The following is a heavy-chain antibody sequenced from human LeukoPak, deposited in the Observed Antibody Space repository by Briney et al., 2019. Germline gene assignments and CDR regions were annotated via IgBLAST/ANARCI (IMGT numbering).Heavy chain of an antibody. CDR3: ARSHSSGHDY. D-gene: IGHD3-22*01. Sequence: ASVKVSCKASGYTFTSYDSNGVRQATGQGREWMGWMNPNSGNTGYAQKFQGRVTMTRNTPISTAYMELSSLRSEATPVYYCARSHSSGHDYWGQGTLVTVSS. CDR2: MNPNSGNT. CDR1: GYTFTSYD. J-gene: IGHJ4*02. V-gene: IGHV1-8*01.